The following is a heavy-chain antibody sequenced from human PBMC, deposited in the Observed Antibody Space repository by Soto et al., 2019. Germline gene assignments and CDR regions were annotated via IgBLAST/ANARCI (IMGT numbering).Heavy chain of an antibody. D-gene: IGHD3-3*02. CDR3: AILQPIFGVVVAPFDY. CDR2: IIPIFGTA. J-gene: IGHJ4*02. V-gene: IGHV1-69*13. CDR1: GGTFSSYA. Sequence: SVKVSCKASGGTFSSYAISWVRQAPGQGLEWMGGIIPIFGTANYAQKFQGRVTITADESTSTAYMELSSLRSEDTAVYYCAILQPIFGVVVAPFDYWGQGTQVTVSS.